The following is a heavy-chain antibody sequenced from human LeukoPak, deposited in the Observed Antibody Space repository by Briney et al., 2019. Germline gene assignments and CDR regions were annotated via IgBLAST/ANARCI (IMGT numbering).Heavy chain of an antibody. CDR3: ARVAAVAGTGDY. V-gene: IGHV1-18*01. CDR1: GYTFTSYG. CDR2: ISAYNGST. Sequence: ASVKVSCKASGYTFTSYGISWVRQAPGQGLEWMGWISAYNGSTNYAQKLQGRVTMTTDTSTSTAYMELRSLRSDDTAVYYCARVAAVAGTGDYWGQGTLVTVSS. J-gene: IGHJ4*02. D-gene: IGHD6-19*01.